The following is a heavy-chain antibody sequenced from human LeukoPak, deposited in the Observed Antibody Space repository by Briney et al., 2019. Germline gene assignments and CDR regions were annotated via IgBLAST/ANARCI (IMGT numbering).Heavy chain of an antibody. CDR1: GGSISSGDYY. V-gene: IGHV4-30-4*08. D-gene: IGHD3-3*01. J-gene: IGHJ4*02. CDR3: ARSSADYDFWSGCPLLFDY. Sequence: PSETLSLTCTVSGGSISSGDYYWSWIRQPPGKGLAWIRYIYSRGTTYYNPSLKSRVTISVDTSKNQFSLKLSSVTAADTAVYYCARSSADYDFWSGCPLLFDYWGQGTLVTVSS. CDR2: IYSRGTT.